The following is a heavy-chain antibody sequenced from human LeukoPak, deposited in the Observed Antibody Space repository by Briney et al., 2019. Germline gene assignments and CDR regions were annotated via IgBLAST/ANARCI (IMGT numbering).Heavy chain of an antibody. V-gene: IGHV4-59*10. CDR1: GGSFSGYY. CDR2: IYTSGST. D-gene: IGHD4-17*01. Sequence: PSETLSLTCAVYGGSFSGYYWSWIRQPAGKGLEWIGRIYTSGSTNYNPSLKSRVTMSVDTSKNQFSLKLSSVTAADTAVYYCARSPGTTVPRGRWDFDLWGRGTLVTVSS. J-gene: IGHJ2*01. CDR3: ARSPGTTVPRGRWDFDL.